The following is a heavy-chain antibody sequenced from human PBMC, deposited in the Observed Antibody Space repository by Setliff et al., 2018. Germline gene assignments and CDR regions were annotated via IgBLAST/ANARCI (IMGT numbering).Heavy chain of an antibody. CDR1: GGSISSSSYY. CDR2: IYYSGST. Sequence: SETLSLTCTVSGGSISSSSYYWGWIRQPPGKGLEWIGSIYYSGSTYYNPSLKSRVTIAVDTSKNQFSLNLSSVTAADTAVYYCARLGGSSTSGGFYYFYYYMDVWGKGTTVTVSS. V-gene: IGHV4-39*01. D-gene: IGHD2-2*01. J-gene: IGHJ6*03. CDR3: ARLGGSSTSGGFYYFYYYMDV.